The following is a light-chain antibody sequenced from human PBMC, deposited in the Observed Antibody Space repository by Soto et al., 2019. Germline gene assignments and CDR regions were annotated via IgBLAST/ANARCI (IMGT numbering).Light chain of an antibody. J-gene: IGKJ1*01. CDR3: QQYGSSPTT. CDR1: QSVSSN. V-gene: IGKV3-15*01. CDR2: DAS. Sequence: EIVMTQSPATLSVSPGERATLSCRASQSVSSNLAWFQQKPGQAPRLLIYDASTRATGIPARFSGSGSGTECTLTISRLEPEDVAVYYCQQYGSSPTTFGQGTKVDIK.